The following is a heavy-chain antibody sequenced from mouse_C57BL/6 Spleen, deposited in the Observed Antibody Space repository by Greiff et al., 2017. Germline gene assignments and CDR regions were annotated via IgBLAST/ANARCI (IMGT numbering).Heavy chain of an antibody. D-gene: IGHD2-1*01. J-gene: IGHJ4*01. CDR3: ARSLYGNDAMDY. CDR2: FHPYNDDT. Sequence: VQGVESGAELVKPGASVKMSCKASGYTFTTYPIEWMKQNHGKSLEWIGNFHPYNDDTKYNEKFKGKATLTVEKSSSTVYLELSRLTSDDSAVYYCARSLYGNDAMDYWGQGTSVTVSS. CDR1: GYTFTTYP. V-gene: IGHV1-47*01.